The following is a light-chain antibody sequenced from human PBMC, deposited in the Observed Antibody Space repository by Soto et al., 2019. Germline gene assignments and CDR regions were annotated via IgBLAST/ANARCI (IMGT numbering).Light chain of an antibody. Sequence: EIVMTQSPATLSVSPGERATLSCRASQSVSSSLAWYQQKPGQAPRLLLDGASTRATGIPARLRGSGSGTKFAPTITGLESEDVAGYYCQQHSNWSLWTLVQGTKVEIK. CDR2: GAS. CDR3: QQHSNWSLWT. J-gene: IGKJ1*01. V-gene: IGKV3-15*01. CDR1: QSVSSS.